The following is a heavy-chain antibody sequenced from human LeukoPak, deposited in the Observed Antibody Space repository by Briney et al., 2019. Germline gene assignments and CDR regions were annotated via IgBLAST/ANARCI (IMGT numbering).Heavy chain of an antibody. V-gene: IGHV1-2*02. D-gene: IGHD3-9*01. J-gene: IGHJ4*02. CDR1: GYTFTSYG. CDR3: ARVPAANYDILTGYYTLLYYFDY. Sequence: GASVKVSCKASGYTFTSYGISWVRQAPGQGLEWMGWINPNSGGTNYAQKFQGRVTMTRDTSISTAYMELSRLRSDDTAVYYCARVPAANYDILTGYYTLLYYFDYWGQGTLVTVSS. CDR2: INPNSGGT.